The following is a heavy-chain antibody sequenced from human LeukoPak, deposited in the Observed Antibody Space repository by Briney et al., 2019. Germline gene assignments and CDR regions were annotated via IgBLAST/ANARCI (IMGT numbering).Heavy chain of an antibody. J-gene: IGHJ6*02. CDR2: ISYDGSNK. CDR1: GFTFSSYA. CDR3: ARGLGGMDV. V-gene: IGHV3-30*04. Sequence: GGSLRLSCAASGFTFSSYAMHWVRQAPGKGLEWVAVISYDGSNKYYADSVKGRFTISRDNSKNTLHLQMNSLRAEDTAVYYCARGLGGMDVWGQGTTVTVSS.